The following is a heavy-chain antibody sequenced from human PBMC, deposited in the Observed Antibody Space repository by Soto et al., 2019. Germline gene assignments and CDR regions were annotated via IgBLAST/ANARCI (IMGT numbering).Heavy chain of an antibody. J-gene: IGHJ4*02. CDR1: GGTFSSYA. D-gene: IGHD5-18*01. CDR3: ARLNVDTAMATLGP. Sequence: SVKVSCKASGGTFSSYAISWVRQAPGQGLEWMGGIIPIFGTANYAQKFQGRVTITADKSTSTAYMELSSLRSEDTAVYYCARLNVDTAMATLGPWGQGTLVTV. V-gene: IGHV1-69*06. CDR2: IIPIFGTA.